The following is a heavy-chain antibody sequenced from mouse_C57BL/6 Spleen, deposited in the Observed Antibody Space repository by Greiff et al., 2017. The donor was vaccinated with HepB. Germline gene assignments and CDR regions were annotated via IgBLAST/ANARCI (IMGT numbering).Heavy chain of an antibody. Sequence: VQLKESGPELVKPGASVKISCKASGYSFTDYNMNWVKQSNGKSLEWIGVINPNYGTTSYNQKFKGKATLTVDQSSSTAYMQLNSLTSEDSAVYYCARKGYYGNPYAMDYWGQGTSVTVSS. J-gene: IGHJ4*01. D-gene: IGHD2-1*01. CDR1: GYSFTDYN. CDR3: ARKGYYGNPYAMDY. V-gene: IGHV1-39*01. CDR2: INPNYGTT.